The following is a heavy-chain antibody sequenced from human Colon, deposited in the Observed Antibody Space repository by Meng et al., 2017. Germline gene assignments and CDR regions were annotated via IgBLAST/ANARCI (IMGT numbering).Heavy chain of an antibody. D-gene: IGHD1-1*01. V-gene: IGHV4-4*02. J-gene: IGHJ4*02. Sequence: QVQLKESGPGLVKPSGTLSLTCTVAGDSISRDIWGSWVRQPPGKGLEWIGEVYHRGDTNYNPSLKSRVVISVDRSKNQFSLNLSSVTAADTAVYYCGRDQGRQLINHWGQGTLVTVSS. CDR1: GDSISRDIW. CDR2: VYHRGDT. CDR3: GRDQGRQLINH.